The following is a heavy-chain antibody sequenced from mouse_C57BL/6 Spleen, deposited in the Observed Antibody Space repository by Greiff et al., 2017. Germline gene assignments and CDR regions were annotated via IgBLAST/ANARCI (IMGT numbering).Heavy chain of an antibody. Sequence: QVQLQQSGPELVKPGASVKISCKASGYAFSSSWMNWVKQRPGKGLEWIGRIYPGDGDTNYNGKFKGKATLTADKSSSTAYMQLSSLTSEDSSVYFCARGLYYVYDVVNQAWFAYWGQGTLVTVSA. CDR2: IYPGDGDT. CDR1: GYAFSSSW. D-gene: IGHD2-2*01. CDR3: ARGLYYVYDVVNQAWFAY. V-gene: IGHV1-82*01. J-gene: IGHJ3*01.